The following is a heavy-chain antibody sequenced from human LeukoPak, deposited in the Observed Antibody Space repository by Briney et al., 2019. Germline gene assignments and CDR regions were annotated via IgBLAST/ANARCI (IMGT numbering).Heavy chain of an antibody. J-gene: IGHJ4*02. CDR1: GFTFSSYG. D-gene: IGHD6-19*01. Sequence: GGSLRLSCAASGFTFSSYGMHWVRQAPGKGLEWVAVIWYDGSNKYYADSVKGRFTISRDNSKNTLYLQMNSLRAKDTAVYYCARDRYSSGWDDFDYWGQGTLVTVSS. V-gene: IGHV3-33*01. CDR2: IWYDGSNK. CDR3: ARDRYSSGWDDFDY.